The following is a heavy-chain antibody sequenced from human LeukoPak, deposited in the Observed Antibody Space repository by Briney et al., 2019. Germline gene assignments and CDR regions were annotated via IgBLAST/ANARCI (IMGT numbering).Heavy chain of an antibody. CDR2: IYYSGST. CDR1: GGSISSSSYY. J-gene: IGHJ3*02. V-gene: IGHV4-39*07. D-gene: IGHD5-18*01. Sequence: SETLSLTCTVSGGSISSSSYYWGWIRQPPGKGLEWIGSIYYSGSTYYNPSLKSRVTISVDTSKNQFSLKLSSVTAADTAVYYCAMEVDTAMVTSAFDIWGQGTMVTVSS. CDR3: AMEVDTAMVTSAFDI.